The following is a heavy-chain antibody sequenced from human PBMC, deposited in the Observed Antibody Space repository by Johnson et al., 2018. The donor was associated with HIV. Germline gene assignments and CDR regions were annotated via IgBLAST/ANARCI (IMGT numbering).Heavy chain of an antibody. D-gene: IGHD3-22*01. Sequence: MQLVESGGGLVQPGGSLRLSCAASGFTFSSYWMSWVRQAPGKGLEWVANIKQDGSEKYYVDSVKGRFTISRDNAKNSLHLQMTSLRAEDTAVYYCARDSKARFPTITMIDAFDIWGQGTMVTVSS. CDR3: ARDSKARFPTITMIDAFDI. V-gene: IGHV3-7*01. J-gene: IGHJ3*02. CDR2: IKQDGSEK. CDR1: GFTFSSYW.